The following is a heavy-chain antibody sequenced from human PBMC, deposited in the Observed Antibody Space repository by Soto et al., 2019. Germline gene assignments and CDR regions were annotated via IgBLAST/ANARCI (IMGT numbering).Heavy chain of an antibody. Sequence: QVRLVESGGGVVPPGTSLRLSCAASGFPFRSYAVHWVRQAPGKGLEWLALISYDSTYKLYADSVRGRFTISRDNSENTMYMKMSSLRAGETAVYYCTRQSPSIQYDLDSWGQGTLVTVS. V-gene: IGHV3-30-3*01. CDR1: GFPFRSYA. CDR3: TRQSPSIQYDLDS. D-gene: IGHD2-2*02. CDR2: ISYDSTYK. J-gene: IGHJ4*02.